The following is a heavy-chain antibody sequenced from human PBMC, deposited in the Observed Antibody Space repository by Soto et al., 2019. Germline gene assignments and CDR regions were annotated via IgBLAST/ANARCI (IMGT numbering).Heavy chain of an antibody. D-gene: IGHD2-15*01. Sequence: EVQVLESGGGLEQPGGSLRLSCAASGFTFSSYAMSWVRLAPGKGLEWVSGISDSGTSTYYRDSVKGRFTISRDNSKNTVYLQMNSLRAEDTALYYCAKAKTPHNAFDIWGQGTVVTVSS. CDR1: GFTFSSYA. CDR2: ISDSGTST. CDR3: AKAKTPHNAFDI. V-gene: IGHV3-23*01. J-gene: IGHJ3*02.